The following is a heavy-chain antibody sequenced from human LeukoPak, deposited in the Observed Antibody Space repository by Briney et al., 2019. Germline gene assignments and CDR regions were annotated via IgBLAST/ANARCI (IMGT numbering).Heavy chain of an antibody. J-gene: IGHJ4*02. CDR1: GFTFSNYW. Sequence: GRSLRLSCAASGFTFSNYWMSWVRQAPGKGLEWVANIKQDGSEKYYVDSVKGRFTISRDNAKNSLYLQMNSLRADDTAVYYCARVRGSWCLDCWGQGTLVTVSS. V-gene: IGHV3-7*01. CDR3: ARVRGSWCLDC. CDR2: IKQDGSEK. D-gene: IGHD6-13*01.